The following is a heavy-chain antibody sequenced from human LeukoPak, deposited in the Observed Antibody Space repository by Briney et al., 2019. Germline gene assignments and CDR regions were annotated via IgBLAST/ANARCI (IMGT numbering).Heavy chain of an antibody. CDR1: GFTVSSNY. Sequence: PGGSLRLSCAASGFTVSSNYMSWVRQAPGEGLVWVTRINNDGSSVTYADFVKGRFTISRDNAKNTLYLQMDSPRTEDTAMYYCARDGDISMRLGLTFDHWGQGTLVTVSS. D-gene: IGHD3-22*01. V-gene: IGHV3-74*01. CDR2: INNDGSSV. J-gene: IGHJ4*02. CDR3: ARDGDISMRLGLTFDH.